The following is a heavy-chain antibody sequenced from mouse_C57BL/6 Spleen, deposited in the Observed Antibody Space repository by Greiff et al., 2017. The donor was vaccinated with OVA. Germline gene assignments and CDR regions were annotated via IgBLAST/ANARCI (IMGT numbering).Heavy chain of an antibody. CDR3: ARGGPFYAMDY. J-gene: IGHJ4*01. CDR2: INPNNGGT. V-gene: IGHV1-26*01. CDR1: GYTFTDYY. Sequence: VQLQQSGPELVKPGASVKISCKASGYTFTDYYMNWVKQSHGQSLEWIGDINPNNGGTSYNQKFKGKATLTVDKSSSTAYMELRSLTSEDSAVYYCARGGPFYAMDYWGQGTSVTVSS.